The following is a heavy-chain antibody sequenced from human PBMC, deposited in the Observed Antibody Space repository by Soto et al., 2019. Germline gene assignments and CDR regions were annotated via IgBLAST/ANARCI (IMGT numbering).Heavy chain of an antibody. D-gene: IGHD6-19*01. CDR1: GFTLDDYA. Sequence: EVQLVESGGGLVQPGRSLRLSCAASGFTLDDYAMHWVRQAPGKGLEWVSGISWNSGSIGYADSVKGRFTISRDNAKNSLYLQMNSLRAEDTALYYCAKDSEQWLDFGFIDYWGQGTLVTVSS. CDR3: AKDSEQWLDFGFIDY. V-gene: IGHV3-9*01. CDR2: ISWNSGSI. J-gene: IGHJ4*02.